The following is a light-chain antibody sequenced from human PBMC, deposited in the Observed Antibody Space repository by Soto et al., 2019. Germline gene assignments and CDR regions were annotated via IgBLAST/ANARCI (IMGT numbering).Light chain of an antibody. J-gene: IGLJ1*01. CDR1: RSNIGSNY. V-gene: IGLV1-47*01. CDR2: RNN. CDR3: EAWDGSLSGPDV. Sequence: QSVLTQPPSASGTPGQRVTISCSGSRSNIGSNYVYWYQQLPGTAPKLLIYRNNQRPSGVPDRVSGSKSGTSASRAISGLRSEDEADYYCEAWDGSLSGPDVFGTGTQLTV.